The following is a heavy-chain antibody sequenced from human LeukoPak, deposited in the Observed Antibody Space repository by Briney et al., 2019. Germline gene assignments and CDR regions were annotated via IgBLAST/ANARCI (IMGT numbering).Heavy chain of an antibody. CDR1: GFTFSDYN. CDR3: ATYRQVLLPFES. V-gene: IGHV3-48*01. CDR2: MSRSGDII. J-gene: IGHJ4*02. D-gene: IGHD2-8*02. Sequence: GGSLRLSCAASGFTFSDYNMNWVRQVPGKGLESVSYMSRSGDIIYYADSVRGRFTISRDNSKSTLSLQMNSLRAEDTAIYYCATYRQVLLPFESWGQGTLVTVSS.